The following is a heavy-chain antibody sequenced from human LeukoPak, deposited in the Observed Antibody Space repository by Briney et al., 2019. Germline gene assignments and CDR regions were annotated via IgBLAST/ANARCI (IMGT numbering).Heavy chain of an antibody. J-gene: IGHJ4*02. D-gene: IGHD6-19*01. CDR1: GFTFSSYA. V-gene: IGHV3-23*01. Sequence: GGSLRLSCGGSGFTFSSYAMIWVRQAPGKGLEGVSAISGSGGSTYYADSVKGRFTISRDNSKNTLYLQMNSLRAEDTAVYYCAKENNPVSGWYVVGVWGQGTLVTVSS. CDR2: ISGSGGST. CDR3: AKENNPVSGWYVVGV.